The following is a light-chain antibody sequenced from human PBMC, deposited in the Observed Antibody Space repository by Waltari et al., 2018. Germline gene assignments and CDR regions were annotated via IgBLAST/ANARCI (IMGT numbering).Light chain of an antibody. Sequence: QSALTQPPSASGSPGQLVTISCTGTSSDVGGYNYVSWYQQHPGKAPKLLIYEVTKRPSGVPDRFSGSKSGNTASLTVSGLQVDDEADYYCSSYVGTNNFYVFGSGTKVTVL. CDR2: EVT. CDR1: SSDVGGYNY. J-gene: IGLJ1*01. V-gene: IGLV2-8*01. CDR3: SSYVGTNNFYV.